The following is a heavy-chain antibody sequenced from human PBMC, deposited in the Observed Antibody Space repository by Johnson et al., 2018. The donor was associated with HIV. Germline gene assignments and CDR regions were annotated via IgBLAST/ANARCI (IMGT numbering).Heavy chain of an antibody. V-gene: IGHV3-30*02. CDR3: ARLSVAGDAFDI. D-gene: IGHD6-19*01. CDR1: GFIFSSSG. Sequence: QVQLVESGGGVVQPGGSLRLSCVASGFIFSSSGMHWVRQAPGKGLEWVAFIQYDGGNTFYVDSVKGQSTISRDNSKNTLYLQMTSLRAEDPAVYYCARLSVAGDAFDIWGQGTMVTVSS. CDR2: IQYDGGNT. J-gene: IGHJ3*02.